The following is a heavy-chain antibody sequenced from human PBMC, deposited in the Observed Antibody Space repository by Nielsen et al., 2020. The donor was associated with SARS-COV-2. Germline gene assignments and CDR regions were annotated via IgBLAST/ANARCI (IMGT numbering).Heavy chain of an antibody. J-gene: IGHJ6*02. V-gene: IGHV3-48*01. D-gene: IGHD3-10*01. CDR2: ISSSSSTI. Sequence: GGSLRLSCAASGFTFSSYSMNWVRQAPGKGLEWVSYISSSSSTIYYADSVKGRFTISRDNAKNSLYLQMNSLRAEDTAVYYCARPPYGSGSSHYSYYYGMDVWGQGTTVTVSS. CDR3: ARPPYGSGSSHYSYYYGMDV. CDR1: GFTFSSYS.